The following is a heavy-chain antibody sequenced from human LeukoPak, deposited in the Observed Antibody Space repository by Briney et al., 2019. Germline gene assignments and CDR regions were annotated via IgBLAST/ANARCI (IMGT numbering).Heavy chain of an antibody. J-gene: IGHJ3*01. CDR3: ARAGGGWYYGL. CDR1: GYTFTTHY. CDR2: ITPNDGRP. Sequence: APVKVSCKTSGYTFTTHYIHWIRQAPGQGLEWMGVITPNDGRPTYAQKFQGRVTVTMDTAASTVYMELGSLGSDDTAIYYCARAGGGWYYGLWGQGTMVTVSS. V-gene: IGHV1-46*01. D-gene: IGHD6-19*01.